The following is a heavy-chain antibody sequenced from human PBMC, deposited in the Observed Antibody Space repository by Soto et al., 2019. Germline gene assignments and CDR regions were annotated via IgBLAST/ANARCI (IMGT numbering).Heavy chain of an antibody. J-gene: IGHJ5*02. Sequence: ASVKVSCKASGYTFTNNDVSWVRQATGQGLEWMGWMNPGSGDTGYAQKFQGRVTMTRDISIATAYMELNSLTSEDTAIYYCARMESFGSLNWFDPWGHGTLVTVSS. CDR2: MNPGSGDT. CDR3: ARMESFGSLNWFDP. D-gene: IGHD5-18*01. V-gene: IGHV1-8*02. CDR1: GYTFTNND.